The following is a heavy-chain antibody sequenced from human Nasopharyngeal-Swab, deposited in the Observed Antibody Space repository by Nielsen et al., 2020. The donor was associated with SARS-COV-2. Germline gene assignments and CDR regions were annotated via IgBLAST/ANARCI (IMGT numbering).Heavy chain of an antibody. CDR1: GFTFSDYW. CDR2: IKQDGTLK. Sequence: GESLKISWGGSGFTFSDYWMSWVGQSPEKGLEWVANIKQDGTLKSYVDSVKGRFIISRDNAKNSLDLQMNSLRVEDTAVYYCVRNEIWGQGTLVTVS. V-gene: IGHV3-7*03. J-gene: IGHJ4*02. CDR3: VRNEI.